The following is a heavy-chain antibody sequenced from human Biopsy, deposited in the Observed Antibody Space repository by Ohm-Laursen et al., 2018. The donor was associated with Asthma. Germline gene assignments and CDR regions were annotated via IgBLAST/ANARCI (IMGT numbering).Heavy chain of an antibody. V-gene: IGHV4-30-2*06. Sequence: TLSLTCAVSGDSIDSGDYSRTWIRQSPGVGLEWIGYIYRNGDTYYNPTLKNRVTISIDRSKNQFSLRLRSVTAADTAVYYCARGWNCGGDCYSLDSWGQRTLVTVSS. CDR3: ARGWNCGGDCYSLDS. CDR2: IYRNGDT. D-gene: IGHD2-21*02. CDR1: GDSIDSGDYS. J-gene: IGHJ4*02.